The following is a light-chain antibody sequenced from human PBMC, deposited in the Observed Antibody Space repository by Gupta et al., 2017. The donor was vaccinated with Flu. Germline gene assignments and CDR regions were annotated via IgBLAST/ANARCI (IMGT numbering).Light chain of an antibody. CDR1: QNIDFY. J-gene: IGKJ1*01. CDR2: AAA. V-gene: IGKV1-39*02. CDR3: QNTLRATWT. Sequence: PSSLSASVGDRVVISCRASQNIDFYLSWYQRKQGRAPTLLIYAAASLQRGVPSRFSGDGSGTNFTLTISRLQPEDFATYYCQNTLRATWTFGRGTKVE.